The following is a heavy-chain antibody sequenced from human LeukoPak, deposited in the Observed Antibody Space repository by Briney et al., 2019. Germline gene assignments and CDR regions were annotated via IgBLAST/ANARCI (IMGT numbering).Heavy chain of an antibody. J-gene: IGHJ4*02. CDR3: VPTSEAYTSNWNV. CDR1: GGTFSSYA. V-gene: IGHV1-69*05. D-gene: IGHD6-13*01. Sequence: SVKVSCKASGGTFSSYAISWVRQAPGQGLEWMGGIIPIFGTANYAQKFQGRVTITTDESTSTAYMELSSLRSEDTAVYYCVPTSEAYTSNWNVWGQGTLVTVSS. CDR2: IIPIFGTA.